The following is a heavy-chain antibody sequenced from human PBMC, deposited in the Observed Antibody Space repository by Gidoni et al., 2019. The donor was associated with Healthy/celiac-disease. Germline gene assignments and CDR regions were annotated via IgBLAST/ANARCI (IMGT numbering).Heavy chain of an antibody. CDR2: IFSNDEK. CDR3: ARTRGITMIVAGGMDV. D-gene: IGHD3-22*01. Sequence: QVTLKESGPVLVRPPETLPLTCTVSGFSLSNARMGVSWIRQPPGKALEWLAHIFSNDEKSYSTSLKSRLTISKDTSKSQVVLTMTNMDPVDTATYYCARTRGITMIVAGGMDVWGQGTTVTVSS. V-gene: IGHV2-26*01. CDR1: GFSLSNARMG. J-gene: IGHJ6*02.